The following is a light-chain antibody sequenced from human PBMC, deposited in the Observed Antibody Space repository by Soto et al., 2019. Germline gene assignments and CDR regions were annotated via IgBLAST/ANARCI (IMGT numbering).Light chain of an antibody. Sequence: QSVLTQPPSASGTPGQRVTISCSGSISNIGGNTVNWYQQVPGTAPTLLIYRDDQRPSGVPDRFSGSKSATSASLAISGLQSEDEADYYCAAWDDGLNGWVFGGGTKLTVL. V-gene: IGLV1-44*01. CDR1: ISNIGGNT. J-gene: IGLJ3*02. CDR2: RDD. CDR3: AAWDDGLNGWV.